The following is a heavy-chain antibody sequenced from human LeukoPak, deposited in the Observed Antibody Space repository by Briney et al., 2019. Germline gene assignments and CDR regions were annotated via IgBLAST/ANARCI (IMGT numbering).Heavy chain of an antibody. CDR2: MSPSGTT. J-gene: IGHJ4*02. V-gene: IGHV4-61*01. CDR3: ARGQDDRSGPFDY. CDR1: GGSVSSGSYY. D-gene: IGHD3-22*01. Sequence: SETLSLTCTVSGGSVSSGSYYLRWIRQPPGKGLDWITYMSPSGTTKYNPSLKSRVTTSVDTSRTQFSLRLSPGTAEDTAVYYCARGQDDRSGPFDYWGQGTLVTVSS.